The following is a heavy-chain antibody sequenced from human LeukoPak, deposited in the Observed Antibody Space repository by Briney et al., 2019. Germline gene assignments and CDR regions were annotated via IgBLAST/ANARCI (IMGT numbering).Heavy chain of an antibody. D-gene: IGHD3-3*01. CDR3: ASSLFGVVIMGFDY. CDR2: IYHSGST. J-gene: IGHJ4*02. CDR1: GGSISSGGYS. V-gene: IGHV4-30-2*01. Sequence: SETLSLTCAVSGGSISSGGYSWSWIRQPPGKGLEWIGYIYHSGSTYYNPSLKSRVTISVDTSKNQFSLKLSSVTAADTAVYYCASSLFGVVIMGFDYWGQGTLVTVSS.